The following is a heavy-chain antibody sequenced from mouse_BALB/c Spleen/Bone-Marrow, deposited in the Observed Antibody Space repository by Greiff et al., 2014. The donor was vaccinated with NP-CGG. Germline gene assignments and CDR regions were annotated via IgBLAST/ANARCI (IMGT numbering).Heavy chain of an antibody. CDR1: GFNIKDTY. CDR3: ANYYYGSHFDY. D-gene: IGHD1-1*01. J-gene: IGHJ2*01. CDR2: IDPANGNT. V-gene: IGHV14-3*02. Sequence: EVQLQQSGAALVKPGASVKLSCTASGFNIKDTYMHWVKQRPEQGLEWIGRIDPANGNTKYDPKFQGKATITADTSSNTAYLQLSGLTSEDTAVYYCANYYYGSHFDYWGQGTTLTVSS.